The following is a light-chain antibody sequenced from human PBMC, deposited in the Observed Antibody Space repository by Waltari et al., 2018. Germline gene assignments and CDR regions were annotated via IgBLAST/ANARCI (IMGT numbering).Light chain of an antibody. CDR1: NSDIGLYNY. Sequence: QSALTQPPSASGSPGESVTISCTGTNSDIGLYNYVSWYQQHPGKAPKLMIYEVTKRPSGVPDRFSGSKSGNTASLTVSGLQTDDEADYFCSSFVGSNNVFGSGTKVTVL. J-gene: IGLJ1*01. CDR3: SSFVGSNNV. V-gene: IGLV2-8*01. CDR2: EVT.